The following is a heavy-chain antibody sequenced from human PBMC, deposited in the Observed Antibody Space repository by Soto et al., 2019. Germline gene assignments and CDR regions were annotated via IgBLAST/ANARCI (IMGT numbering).Heavy chain of an antibody. CDR3: AHRVLRTVFGLVTTTAIYFDF. Sequence: QITLNESGPTQVKPRQTLTLTCTFSGFSLTTSGVGVGWIRLSPVKAPEWLALIYWDDDKRYSPSLKSRLITTKDTPKNRGVLTMADLDPADTATYYCAHRVLRTVFGLVTTTAIYFDFWGQGTPVAVSS. CDR1: GFSLTTSGVG. V-gene: IGHV2-5*02. CDR2: IYWDDDK. D-gene: IGHD3-3*01. J-gene: IGHJ4*02.